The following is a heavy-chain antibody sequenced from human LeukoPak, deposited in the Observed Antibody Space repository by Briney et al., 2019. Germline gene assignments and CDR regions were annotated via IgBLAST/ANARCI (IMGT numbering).Heavy chain of an antibody. CDR1: GFSFSTYS. Sequence: PGGSLRLSCVASGFSFSTYSMNWVRQAPGRRPEWVSSISGDSYYIFYADSVKGRFTVSRDNAQNSLFLQVNSLKADDTAVYYCARVSSVPTPRGLDFWGQGTLVTVSS. CDR2: ISGDSYYI. J-gene: IGHJ4*02. CDR3: ARVSSVPTPRGLDF. D-gene: IGHD4/OR15-4a*01. V-gene: IGHV3-21*01.